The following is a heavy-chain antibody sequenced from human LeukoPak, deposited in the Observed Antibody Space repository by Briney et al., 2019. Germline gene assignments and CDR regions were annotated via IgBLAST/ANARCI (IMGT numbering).Heavy chain of an antibody. Sequence: ASVKVSCKASGYTFTSYGISWVRQAPGQGLEWMGWISAYNGNTNYAQKLQGRVTMTTDTSTSTAYMELRSLRSDDTAVYYCGRDLRLISGIAVANGYNWFDPWGQGTLVTVSS. V-gene: IGHV1-18*01. J-gene: IGHJ5*02. CDR3: GRDLRLISGIAVANGYNWFDP. CDR1: GYTFTSYG. CDR2: ISAYNGNT. D-gene: IGHD6-19*01.